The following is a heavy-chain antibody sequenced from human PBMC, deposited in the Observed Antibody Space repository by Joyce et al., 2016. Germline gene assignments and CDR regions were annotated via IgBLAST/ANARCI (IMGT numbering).Heavy chain of an antibody. CDR2: ISRSSSNI. CDR3: ATCRSSTGWYPYFFDS. CDR1: GVTFSSEN. D-gene: IGHD6-19*01. Sequence: EVQLVESGGALVQPGRSLSLSCAASGVTFSSENMNWVRQAPGKGLEWLSYISRSSSNIHYADSVKCRFTISRDDAKSSLYLQMNSLRVEDTAIYYCATCRSSTGWYPYFFDSWGQGTLVTVSS. J-gene: IGHJ4*02. V-gene: IGHV3-48*04.